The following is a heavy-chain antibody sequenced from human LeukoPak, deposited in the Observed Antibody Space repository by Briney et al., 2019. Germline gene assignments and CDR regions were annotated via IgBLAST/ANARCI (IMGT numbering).Heavy chain of an antibody. CDR1: GGTFSSYA. V-gene: IGHV1-69*05. CDR3: ARGYGDRGSSVPRDCYYYYMDV. CDR2: IIPIFGTA. D-gene: IGHD6-6*01. Sequence: SVKVSCKASGGTFSSYAISWVRQAPGQGLEWMGGIIPIFGTANYAQKFQGRVTITTDESTSTAYMELSSLRSEDTAVYYCARGYGDRGSSVPRDCYYYYMDVWGKGTTVTVYS. J-gene: IGHJ6*03.